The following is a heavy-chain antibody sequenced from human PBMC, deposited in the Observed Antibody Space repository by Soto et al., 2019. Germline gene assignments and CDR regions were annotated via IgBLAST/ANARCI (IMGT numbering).Heavy chain of an antibody. CDR3: AIDCSWTHCYNFYYYGLDV. V-gene: IGHV1-69*06. J-gene: IGHJ6*02. D-gene: IGHD2-2*01. Sequence: QVQLVQSGAEVKKTGSPVKVSCKASGGTFSRYAISWVRQAPGQGLEWMGHIIPMSGTTNYPQKFQDRVTITADKSTRTAYMELSRLRSEDTAVYYCAIDCSWTHCYNFYYYGLDVWGQGTTVTVSS. CDR1: GGTFSRYA. CDR2: IIPMSGTT.